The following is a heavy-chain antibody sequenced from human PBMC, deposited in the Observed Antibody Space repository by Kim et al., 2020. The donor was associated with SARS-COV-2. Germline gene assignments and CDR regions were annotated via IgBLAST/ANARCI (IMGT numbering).Heavy chain of an antibody. CDR1: GYSFTSYW. Sequence: VESLKISCKGSGYSFTSYWISWVRQMPGKGLEWMGRIDPSDSYTNYSPSFQGHVTISADKSISTAYLQWSSLKASDTAMYYCARDPEGQREFGHYYGMDVWGQGTTVTVSS. J-gene: IGHJ6*02. D-gene: IGHD3-10*01. CDR3: ARDPEGQREFGHYYGMDV. V-gene: IGHV5-10-1*01. CDR2: IDPSDSYT.